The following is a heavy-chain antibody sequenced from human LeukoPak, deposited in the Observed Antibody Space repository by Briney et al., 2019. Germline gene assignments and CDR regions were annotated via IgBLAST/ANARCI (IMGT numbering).Heavy chain of an antibody. CDR1: GFTFSSYE. CDR3: ARGKYYSWYYFDY. V-gene: IGHV3-48*03. D-gene: IGHD3-10*01. Sequence: PGGSLRLSCAASGFTFSSYEMNWVRQAPGKGLEWVSYISSSGSTIYYADPVKGRFTISRDNAKNSLYLQMNSLRAEDTAVYYCARGKYYSWYYFDYWGQGTLVTVSS. CDR2: ISSSGSTI. J-gene: IGHJ4*02.